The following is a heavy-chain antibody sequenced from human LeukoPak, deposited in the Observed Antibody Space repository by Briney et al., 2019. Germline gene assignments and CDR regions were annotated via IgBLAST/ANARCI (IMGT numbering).Heavy chain of an antibody. J-gene: IGHJ4*02. CDR1: GGSFSGYY. D-gene: IGHD3-10*01. CDR2: IFHSGST. Sequence: SSETLSLTCAVYGGSFSGYYWSWIRQPPGKGLEWIGSIFHSGSTYYNPSLKSRVTMSADTSKNQFSLKLSSVTAADTAVYYCARDLGLWGFGAFDYWGQGTLVTVSS. V-gene: IGHV4-34*12. CDR3: ARDLGLWGFGAFDY.